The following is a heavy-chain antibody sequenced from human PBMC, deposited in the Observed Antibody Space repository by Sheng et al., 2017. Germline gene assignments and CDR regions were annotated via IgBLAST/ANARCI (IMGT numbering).Heavy chain of an antibody. D-gene: IGHD3-3*01. V-gene: IGHV1-69*01. CDR3: ATDTIFGVVIIDSNYYYGMDV. Sequence: QLVQSGAEVKKPGSSVKVSCKASGGTFSSYAISWVRQAPGQGLEWMGGIIPIFGTANYAQKFQGRVTITADESTSTAYMELSSLRSEDTAVYYCATDTIFGVVIIDSNYYYGMDVWGQGTTVTVSS. J-gene: IGHJ6*02. CDR2: IIPIFGTA. CDR1: GGTFSSYA.